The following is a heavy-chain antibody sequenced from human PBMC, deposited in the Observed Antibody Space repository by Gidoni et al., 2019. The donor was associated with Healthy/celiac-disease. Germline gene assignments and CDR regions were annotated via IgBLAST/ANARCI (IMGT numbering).Heavy chain of an antibody. CDR2: SSGSGGST. Sequence: EVQLLESGGGLVQPGGSLRLSCAASGFTFSSYAMSWVRQAPGKGLEWVSASSGSGGSTYYADSVKGRFTISRDNSKNTLYLQMNSLRAEDTAVYYCAKDRPDRGFWSGPFDYWGQGTLVTVSS. CDR1: GFTFSSYA. J-gene: IGHJ4*02. V-gene: IGHV3-23*01. CDR3: AKDRPDRGFWSGPFDY. D-gene: IGHD3-3*01.